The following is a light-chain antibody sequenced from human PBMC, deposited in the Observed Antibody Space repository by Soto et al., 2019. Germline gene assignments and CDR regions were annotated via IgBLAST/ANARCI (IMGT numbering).Light chain of an antibody. Sequence: DIQMTQSPSTLSASVGDRVVITCRASQSITTLLACYQQKPAKAPNLLIYQASRLESGVPSTFSGSGSGTEFTLTISSLQPDDFATYYCQHYNSYSEAFGQGTKVDIK. V-gene: IGKV1-5*01. J-gene: IGKJ1*01. CDR3: QHYNSYSEA. CDR2: QAS. CDR1: QSITTL.